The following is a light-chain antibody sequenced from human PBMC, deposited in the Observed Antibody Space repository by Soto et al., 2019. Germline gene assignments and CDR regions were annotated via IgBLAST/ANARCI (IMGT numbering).Light chain of an antibody. J-gene: IGLJ1*01. CDR2: EVS. CDR3: TSYTSTNTLYV. CDR1: SSDVGGYNY. Sequence: QSALTQPASVSGSPGQSITISCTGTSSDVGGYNYVSWYQQHPGKAPKLIIYEVSNRPSGVSNRFSGSKSGSTASLTISGLQAEDEADYYCTSYTSTNTLYVFGTGTKVTVL. V-gene: IGLV2-14*01.